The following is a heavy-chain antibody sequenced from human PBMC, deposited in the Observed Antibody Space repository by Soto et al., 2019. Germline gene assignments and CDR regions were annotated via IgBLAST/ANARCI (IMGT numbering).Heavy chain of an antibody. J-gene: IGHJ6*02. CDR2: ISGSGSST. V-gene: IGHV3-23*01. D-gene: IGHD4-4*01. CDR3: AKDPGYSNYSGIDV. Sequence: EVQLLESGGGLVQPGGSLRLSCAASGLTFSLYAMTWVRQAPGKGLEWVSAISGSGSSTYYADSVKGRFTTSRDNSKNTLFPQMDSLRAEDTAVYYCAKDPGYSNYSGIDVWGQGTTVTVSS. CDR1: GLTFSLYA.